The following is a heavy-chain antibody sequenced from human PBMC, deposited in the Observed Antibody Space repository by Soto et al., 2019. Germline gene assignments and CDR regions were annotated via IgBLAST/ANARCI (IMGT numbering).Heavy chain of an antibody. CDR3: ARSPHCGGDCYTTYYYYGMDV. V-gene: IGHV5-51*01. CDR1: GYSFISYW. Sequence: GESLKISCKGSGYSFISYWIGWVRQMTGKGLEWMGIIYPGDSDTRYSPSFQGQVTISADKSISTAYLQWSSLKASDTAMYYCARSPHCGGDCYTTYYYYGMDVWGQGTTVTVSS. D-gene: IGHD2-21*02. CDR2: IYPGDSDT. J-gene: IGHJ6*02.